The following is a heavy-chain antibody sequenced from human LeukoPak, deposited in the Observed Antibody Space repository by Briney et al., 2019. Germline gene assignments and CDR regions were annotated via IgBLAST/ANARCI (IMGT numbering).Heavy chain of an antibody. D-gene: IGHD2-2*01. CDR3: ARVPKYCSSTSCYWFFDY. V-gene: IGHV1-3*01. Sequence: ASVKVSCKASGYTFTSYAMHWVRQAPGQRLEWMGWINAGNGNTNYTQNLQGRVTMTTDTSTSTAYMELRSLRSDDTAVYYCARVPKYCSSTSCYWFFDYWGQGTLVTVSS. J-gene: IGHJ4*02. CDR2: INAGNGNT. CDR1: GYTFTSYA.